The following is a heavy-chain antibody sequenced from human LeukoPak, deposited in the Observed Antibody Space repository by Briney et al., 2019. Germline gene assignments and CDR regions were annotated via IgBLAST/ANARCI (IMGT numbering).Heavy chain of an antibody. CDR2: ISASNGNT. CDR1: GSTFSTYT. Sequence: ASVKVSCKASGSTFSTYTISWVRQAPGQGLEWMGWISASNGNTNYAQNLQGRVTVTTDTSTSTSYMELRGLTSDDTAVYYCARGRETSGCRPFDCWGRGSLVTVPS. D-gene: IGHD3-22*01. CDR3: ARGRETSGCRPFDC. J-gene: IGHJ4*02. V-gene: IGHV1-18*01.